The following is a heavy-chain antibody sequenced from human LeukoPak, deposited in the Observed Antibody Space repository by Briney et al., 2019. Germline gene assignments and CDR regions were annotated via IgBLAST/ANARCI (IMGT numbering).Heavy chain of an antibody. CDR1: GFTFSSYA. CDR2: ISYDGSNK. D-gene: IGHD3-22*01. V-gene: IGHV3-30-3*01. CDR3: AKVSDSSGYYYYFDY. Sequence: GRSLRLSCAASGFTFSSYAMHWVRQAPGKGLEWVAVISYDGSNKYYADSVKGRFTISRDNSKNTLYLQMNSLRAEDTAVYYCAKVSDSSGYYYYFDYWGQGTLVTVSS. J-gene: IGHJ4*02.